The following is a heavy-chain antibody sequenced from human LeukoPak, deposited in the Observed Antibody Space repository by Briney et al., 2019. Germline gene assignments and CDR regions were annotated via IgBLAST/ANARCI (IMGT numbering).Heavy chain of an antibody. D-gene: IGHD2-2*01. CDR3: ARDHCSSTSCYPYFDY. V-gene: IGHV3-21*01. CDR1: GFTFGSYS. Sequence: GGYLRLSCAASGFTFGSYSMNWVRRAPGKGLEWVSSISSSSSYIYYADSVKGRFTISRDNAKNSLYLQMNSLRAEDTAVYYCARDHCSSTSCYPYFDYWGQGTLVTVSS. J-gene: IGHJ4*02. CDR2: ISSSSSYI.